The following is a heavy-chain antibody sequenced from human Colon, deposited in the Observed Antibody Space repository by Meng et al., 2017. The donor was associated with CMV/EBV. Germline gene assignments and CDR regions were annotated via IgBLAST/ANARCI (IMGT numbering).Heavy chain of an antibody. Sequence: GGSLRLSCAASGFTFDDYGMSWVRQAPGKGLEWVSTINWNGKTAGHADSVQGRFTISRDNARNSLYLEMNFLRAEDTAFYYCARAGHSGSYLPGLFDYWGQGALVTDSS. CDR2: INWNGKTA. J-gene: IGHJ4*02. CDR3: ARAGHSGSYLPGLFDY. CDR1: GFTFDDYG. V-gene: IGHV3-20*04. D-gene: IGHD1-26*01.